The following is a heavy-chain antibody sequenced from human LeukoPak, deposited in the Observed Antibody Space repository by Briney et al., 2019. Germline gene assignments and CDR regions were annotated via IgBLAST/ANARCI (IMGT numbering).Heavy chain of an antibody. CDR1: GFTFSSYS. Sequence: PGGSLRLSCAASGFTFSSYSMTWVRQAPGKGLEWVSSISSSSSYIYYADSVKGRFTISRDNAKNSLYLQMNSLRAEDTAVYYCAKDKYSSGWSPTDYWGQGTLVTVSS. D-gene: IGHD6-19*01. J-gene: IGHJ4*02. CDR2: ISSSSSYI. CDR3: AKDKYSSGWSPTDY. V-gene: IGHV3-21*01.